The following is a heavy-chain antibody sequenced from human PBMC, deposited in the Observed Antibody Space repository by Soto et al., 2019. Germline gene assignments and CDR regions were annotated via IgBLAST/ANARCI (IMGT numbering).Heavy chain of an antibody. CDR1: GFTFSSYA. CDR2: ISGSGGST. Sequence: GGSLRLSCAASGFTFSSYAMSWVRQAPGKGLEWVSAISGSGGSTYYADSVKGRFTISRDNSKNTLYLQMNSLRAEDTAVYYCAKEMYDFWSGYDWGMYVWGKGTTVTVSS. CDR3: AKEMYDFWSGYDWGMYV. J-gene: IGHJ6*03. D-gene: IGHD3-3*01. V-gene: IGHV3-23*01.